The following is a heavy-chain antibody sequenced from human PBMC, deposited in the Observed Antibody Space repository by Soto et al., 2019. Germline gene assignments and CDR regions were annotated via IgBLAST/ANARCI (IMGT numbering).Heavy chain of an antibody. D-gene: IGHD2-2*01. J-gene: IGHJ6*02. CDR2: ISGSGGST. CDR3: AKGDNPDIVVVPAAIPLDV. Sequence: PGGSLRLSCAASGCTFSSHAMSWVRKAPGKGLEWVSAISGSGGSTYYADSVKGRFTISRDNSKNTLYLQMNSLRAEDTAVYYCAKGDNPDIVVVPAAIPLDVWGQGTTVTVSS. CDR1: GCTFSSHA. V-gene: IGHV3-23*01.